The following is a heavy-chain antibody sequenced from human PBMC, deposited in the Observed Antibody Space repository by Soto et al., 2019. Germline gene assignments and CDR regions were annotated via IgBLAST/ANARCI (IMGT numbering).Heavy chain of an antibody. D-gene: IGHD1-7*01. V-gene: IGHV4-31*03. CDR3: ARSYNWNYVGYYYMDV. CDR1: GGSISSGGYY. J-gene: IGHJ6*03. CDR2: IYYSGST. Sequence: PSETLSLTCTVSGGSISSGGYYWSWIRQHPGKGLEWIGYIYYSGSTYYNPSLKSRVTISVDTSKNQFSLKLSSVTAADTAVYYCARSYNWNYVGYYYMDVWGKGTTVTVSS.